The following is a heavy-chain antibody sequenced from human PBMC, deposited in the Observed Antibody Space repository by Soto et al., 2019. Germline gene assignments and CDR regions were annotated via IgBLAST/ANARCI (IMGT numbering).Heavy chain of an antibody. J-gene: IGHJ6*02. CDR2: ISAAGDP. Sequence: EVQLVESGGGLVQPGGSLRLSCEASGFTFRNYDMHWVRQGTGKGLEWVSGISAAGDPDYADSVEGRFTSTRENAQNSFFLQMNSLRVGDTAVYYCATTDRDCYGLDVWGQGTTVIVSS. D-gene: IGHD1-1*01. CDR3: ATTDRDCYGLDV. CDR1: GFTFRNYD. V-gene: IGHV3-13*05.